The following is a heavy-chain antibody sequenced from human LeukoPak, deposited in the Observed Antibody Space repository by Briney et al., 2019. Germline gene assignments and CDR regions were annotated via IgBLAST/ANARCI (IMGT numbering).Heavy chain of an antibody. CDR3: ARDVLLVVGYSSGWYFDY. V-gene: IGHV1-18*01. D-gene: IGHD6-19*01. J-gene: IGHJ4*02. Sequence: GASVKVSRKASGYTFTSYGISWVRQAPGQGLEWMGWISAYNGNTNYPQKLQGRVTMTTNTSTSTAYMELRSLRSDDTAVYYCARDVLLVVGYSSGWYFDYWGQGTLVTVSS. CDR1: GYTFTSYG. CDR2: ISAYNGNT.